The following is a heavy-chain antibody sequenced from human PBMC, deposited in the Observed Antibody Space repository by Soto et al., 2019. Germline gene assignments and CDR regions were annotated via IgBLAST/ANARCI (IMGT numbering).Heavy chain of an antibody. CDR2: IVPIFGTP. D-gene: IGHD3-22*01. Sequence: QVQLVQSGAEVKKPGSSVTVSCKASGGTFNNYAITWVRQSPGQVLEWMGGIVPIFGTPKYAQKFQGRVTITSDKSTNMAYMELGSLRSEDTAVYFCARDHYDSNGHDKYYYYGIEDWGQGTPVTVSS. CDR3: ARDHYDSNGHDKYYYYGIED. V-gene: IGHV1-69*06. CDR1: GGTFNNYA. J-gene: IGHJ6*02.